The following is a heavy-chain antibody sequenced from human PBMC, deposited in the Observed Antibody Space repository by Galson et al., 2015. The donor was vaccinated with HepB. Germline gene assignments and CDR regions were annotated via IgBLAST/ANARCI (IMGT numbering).Heavy chain of an antibody. V-gene: IGHV3-21*01. Sequence: SLRLSCAASGFTFSSDSMNWVRQAPGKGLEWVSSISSSSSYIYYADSVKGRFTISRDNAKNSLYLQMNSLRAEDTAVYYCAREPLLWFGESHPYYFDYWGQGDLVTVSS. D-gene: IGHD3-10*01. CDR1: GFTFSSDS. CDR2: ISSSSSYI. J-gene: IGHJ4*02. CDR3: AREPLLWFGESHPYYFDY.